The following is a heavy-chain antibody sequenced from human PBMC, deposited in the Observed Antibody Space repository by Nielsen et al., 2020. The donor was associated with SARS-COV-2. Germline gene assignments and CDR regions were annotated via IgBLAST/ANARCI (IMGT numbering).Heavy chain of an antibody. Sequence: LRLSCAVSGGSISSGGYSWSWIRQPPGKGLEWIGYIYHSGSTYYNPSLKSRVTISEDRSKNQFSLKLSSVTAADTAVYYCARGGHGDYDFNWFDPWGQGTLVTVSS. CDR1: GGSISSGGYS. CDR3: ARGGHGDYDFNWFDP. CDR2: IYHSGST. J-gene: IGHJ5*02. V-gene: IGHV4-30-2*01. D-gene: IGHD4-17*01.